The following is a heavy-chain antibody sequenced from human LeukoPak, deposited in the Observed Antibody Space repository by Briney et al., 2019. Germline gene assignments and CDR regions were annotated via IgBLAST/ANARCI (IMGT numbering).Heavy chain of an antibody. CDR2: IFYSGST. D-gene: IGHD3-22*01. V-gene: IGHV4-59*12. J-gene: IGHJ3*02. CDR3: ASKNSSNYHYGALDI. Sequence: SETLSLTCTVSGGSISNYYWSWIRQPPGKGLEWIGYIFYSGSTNYNPSLKSRVTISVDTSKNQFSLKVKSVTAADTAVYYCASKNSSNYHYGALDIWGQGTRVTVSS. CDR1: GGSISNYY.